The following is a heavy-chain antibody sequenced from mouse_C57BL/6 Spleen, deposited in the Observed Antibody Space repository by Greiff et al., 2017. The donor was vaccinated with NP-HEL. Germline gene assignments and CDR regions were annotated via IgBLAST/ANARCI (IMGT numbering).Heavy chain of an antibody. CDR1: GFTFSDYG. Sequence: EVKVVESGGGLVKPGGSLKLSCAASGFTFSDYGMHWVRQAPEKGLEWVAYISSGSSTIYYADTVKGRFTISRDNAKNTLFLQMTSLRSEDTAMYYCARGVAPGAMDYWGQGTSVTVSS. V-gene: IGHV5-17*01. CDR3: ARGVAPGAMDY. CDR2: ISSGSSTI. J-gene: IGHJ4*01. D-gene: IGHD1-1*02.